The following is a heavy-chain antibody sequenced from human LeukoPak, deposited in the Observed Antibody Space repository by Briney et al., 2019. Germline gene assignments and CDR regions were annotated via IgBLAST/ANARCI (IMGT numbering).Heavy chain of an antibody. CDR3: ARDNTGY. V-gene: IGHV3-33*01. CDR1: GFTFSSYG. J-gene: IGHJ4*02. Sequence: GGSLRLSCAASGFTFSSYGIHWVRQAPGKGLEWVAAIWYDGSSKYYADSVKGRFTISRDNAKNSLYLQMNSLRAEDTAVYYCARDNTGYWGQGTLVTVSS. D-gene: IGHD2/OR15-2a*01. CDR2: IWYDGSSK.